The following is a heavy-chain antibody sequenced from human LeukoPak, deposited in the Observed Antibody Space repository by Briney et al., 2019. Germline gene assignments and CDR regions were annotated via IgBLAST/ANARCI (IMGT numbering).Heavy chain of an antibody. V-gene: IGHV3-9*01. D-gene: IGHD6-6*01. Sequence: GGSLRLSCAASGFIFDDYAMHWVRQAPGKGLEWVSGISWNSGSIGYADSVKGRFTISRDNAKNSLYLQMNSLRTEDTALYYCAKDRDYSSSGASVDYWGQGTLVTVSS. CDR1: GFIFDDYA. CDR2: ISWNSGSI. CDR3: AKDRDYSSSGASVDY. J-gene: IGHJ4*02.